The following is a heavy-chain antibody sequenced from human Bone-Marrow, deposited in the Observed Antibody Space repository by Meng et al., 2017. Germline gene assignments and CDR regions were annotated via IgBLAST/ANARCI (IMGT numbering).Heavy chain of an antibody. CDR3: AKYSYGLGDYLDY. J-gene: IGHJ4*02. Sequence: QVGGSGGGCVQPGGPLSLSCSASGFIFSSYSMSWVRHAPGKGLEWVSALSGGGFTTYYADSVKGRFAISRHNSKNTLYLQMNSLRAEDTALYYCAKYSYGLGDYLDYWGQGALVTVSS. CDR2: LSGGGFTT. V-gene: IGHV3-23*04. D-gene: IGHD3-10*01. CDR1: GFIFSSYS.